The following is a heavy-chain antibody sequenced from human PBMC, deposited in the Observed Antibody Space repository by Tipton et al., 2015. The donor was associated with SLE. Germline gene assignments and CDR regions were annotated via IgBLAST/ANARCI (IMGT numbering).Heavy chain of an antibody. Sequence: TLSLTCTVSGGSISSGGYYWSWIRQHPGKGLEWIGYIYYSGSTCYNPSLKSRVTISVDTSKNQFSLKLSSVTAADTAVYYCARVPPDWGGDYYMDVWGKGTTVTVSS. CDR1: GGSISSGGYY. D-gene: IGHD7-27*01. V-gene: IGHV4-31*03. J-gene: IGHJ6*03. CDR2: IYYSGST. CDR3: ARVPPDWGGDYYMDV.